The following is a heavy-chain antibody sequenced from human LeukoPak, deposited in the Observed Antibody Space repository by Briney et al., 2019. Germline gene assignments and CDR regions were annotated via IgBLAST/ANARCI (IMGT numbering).Heavy chain of an antibody. Sequence: GGSLRLSCAASGFTFSSYSMNWVRQAPGKGLEWVSSISSSSSYIYYADSVKGRFTISGDNAKNSLYLQMNSLRAEDTAVYYCARDQAKRRIAAAGIHWFDPWGQGTLVTVSS. D-gene: IGHD6-13*01. J-gene: IGHJ5*02. CDR2: ISSSSSYI. CDR3: ARDQAKRRIAAAGIHWFDP. V-gene: IGHV3-21*01. CDR1: GFTFSSYS.